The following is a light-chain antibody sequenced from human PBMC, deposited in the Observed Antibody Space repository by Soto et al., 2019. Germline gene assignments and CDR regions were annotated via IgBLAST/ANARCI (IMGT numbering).Light chain of an antibody. J-gene: IGLJ1*01. CDR1: GNDVGAYNY. V-gene: IGLV2-11*01. Sequence: QSVLTQPRSVSGSPGQSVTISCTGTGNDVGAYNYVSWYQQHPGRPPKLMIYDVASWPSGVPDRFSGSKSGNTASLTISGLQAEDEADYFCCSYAGGYTDLFGTGTQGTVL. CDR3: CSYAGGYTDL. CDR2: DVA.